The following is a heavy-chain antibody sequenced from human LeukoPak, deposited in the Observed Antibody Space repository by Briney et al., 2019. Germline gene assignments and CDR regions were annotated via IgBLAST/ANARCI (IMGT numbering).Heavy chain of an antibody. Sequence: GGSLRLSCAASGFTFDDYGMSWVRQAPGKGLEWVSGITWDSETTGCADSVKGRFTISRDNAKNSLYLQMNSLRAEDTALYYCTTRVQNYYYYMDVWGKGTTVTVSS. J-gene: IGHJ6*03. CDR2: ITWDSETT. CDR1: GFTFDDYG. CDR3: TTRVQNYYYYMDV. V-gene: IGHV3-20*04. D-gene: IGHD1-14*01.